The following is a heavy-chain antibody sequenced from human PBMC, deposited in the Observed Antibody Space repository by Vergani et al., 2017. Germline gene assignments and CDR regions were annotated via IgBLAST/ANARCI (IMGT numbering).Heavy chain of an antibody. Sequence: EVQLVQSGAEVKKPGESLKISCKGSGYSFTSYWIGWVRQMPGKGLEWMGIIYPGDSDTRYSPSFQGQVTISADKSISTAYQQWSSLKASDTAMYYCARITYYDILTGNDAFDIWGQGTMVTVSS. CDR2: IYPGDSDT. CDR1: GYSFTSYW. D-gene: IGHD3-9*01. V-gene: IGHV5-51*01. J-gene: IGHJ3*02. CDR3: ARITYYDILTGNDAFDI.